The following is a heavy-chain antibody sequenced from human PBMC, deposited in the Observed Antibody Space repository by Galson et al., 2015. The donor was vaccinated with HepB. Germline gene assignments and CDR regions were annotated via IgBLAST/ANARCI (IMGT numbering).Heavy chain of an antibody. V-gene: IGHV2-5*02. CDR3: AHRHSRDFGSGSYYNF. D-gene: IGHD3-10*01. CDR1: GFSLNTRGVG. Sequence: PALVKPTQTLTLTCSFSGFSLNTRGVGVGWIRQPPGKALEWLALIYWADDKRYSPSLNNRLTITKDTSKNQVVLTMTNMDPVDTATYYCAHRHSRDFGSGSYYNFWGQGTLVTVSS. CDR2: IYWADDK. J-gene: IGHJ4*02.